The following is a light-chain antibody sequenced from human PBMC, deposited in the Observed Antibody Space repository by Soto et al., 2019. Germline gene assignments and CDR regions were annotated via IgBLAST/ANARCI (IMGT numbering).Light chain of an antibody. J-gene: IGKJ5*01. CDR1: QSVSSN. V-gene: IGKV3-15*01. CDR3: QQYNDWVIT. Sequence: EIVMTQPPATLSVSPGKRATLSCRVSQSVSSNLAWYQQKPGQPPRLLIYGASTRATGIPVRFNGGGSVTGFTLTIRSRQSEGFAGYYCQQYNDWVITYGQGTRLAVK. CDR2: GAS.